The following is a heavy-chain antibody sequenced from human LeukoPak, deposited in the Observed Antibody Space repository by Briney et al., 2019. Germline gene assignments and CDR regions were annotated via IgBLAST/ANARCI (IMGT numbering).Heavy chain of an antibody. V-gene: IGHV4-59*11. CDR1: GGSISSHY. Sequence: SETLSLTCTVSGGSISSHYWSWIRQPPGKGLEWIGYIYYSGSTNYNPPLKSRVTISVDTSKNQFSLKLSSVTAADTAVYYCARIIRDFWSGYYSGKDYYYYYMDVWGKGTTVTVSS. CDR2: IYYSGST. J-gene: IGHJ6*03. CDR3: ARIIRDFWSGYYSGKDYYYYYMDV. D-gene: IGHD3-3*01.